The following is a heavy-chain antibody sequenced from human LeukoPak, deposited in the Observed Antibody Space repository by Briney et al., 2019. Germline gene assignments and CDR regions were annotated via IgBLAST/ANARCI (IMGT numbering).Heavy chain of an antibody. CDR3: ARAPVTVKDSFDI. J-gene: IGHJ3*02. CDR1: GVSINNYY. V-gene: IGHV4-4*07. D-gene: IGHD4-11*01. Sequence: SETLSLTCAVSGVSINNYYWSWIRQPAGKGLEWIGRIFTSGSTNYNASLKSRVTMSVDTSKNQFSLKLRSMTAADTAVYYCARAPVTVKDSFDIWGQGTMVTVSS. CDR2: IFTSGST.